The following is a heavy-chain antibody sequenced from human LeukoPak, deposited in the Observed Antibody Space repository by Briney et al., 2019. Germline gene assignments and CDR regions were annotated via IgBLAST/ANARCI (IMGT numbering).Heavy chain of an antibody. D-gene: IGHD3-22*01. CDR1: GYTFTSYY. CDR3: ARESDYDSSGYPTAPFDY. CDR2: TNPSGGST. Sequence: GASVKVSCKASGYTFTSYYMHWVRQAPGQGLEWMGITNPSGGSTSYAQKFQGRVTMTRDTSTSTVYMELSSLRSEDTAVYYCARESDYDSSGYPTAPFDYWGQGTLVTVSS. V-gene: IGHV1-46*03. J-gene: IGHJ4*02.